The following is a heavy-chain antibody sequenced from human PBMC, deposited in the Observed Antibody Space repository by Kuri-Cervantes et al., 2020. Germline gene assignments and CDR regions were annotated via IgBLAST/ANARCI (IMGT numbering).Heavy chain of an antibody. CDR3: VRDSNWAFDL. CDR2: ISSSSSYI. V-gene: IGHV3-21*01. CDR1: GFTFSSYS. Sequence: GGSLRLSCAASGFTFSSYSMNWVRQAPGKGLEWVSSISSSSSYIYYADSVKGRFTISRDNAKNSVNLQMDNLRVDDTALYYCVRDSNWAFDLWGQGTMVTVSS. D-gene: IGHD5-24*01. J-gene: IGHJ3*01.